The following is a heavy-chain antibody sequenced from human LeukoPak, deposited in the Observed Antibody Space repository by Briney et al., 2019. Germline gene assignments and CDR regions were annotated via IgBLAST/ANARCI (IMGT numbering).Heavy chain of an antibody. CDR2: ISGSSTTI. J-gene: IGHJ4*02. Sequence: GGSLRLSCAASGFIFSNYWMNWVRQAPGKGLEWVSYISGSSTTIYYTDSVKGRFTVFRDNAKNSLYLQMNSLRAEDTAVYYCARAKPPDFWGQGTLVTVSS. V-gene: IGHV3-48*01. CDR1: GFIFSNYW. CDR3: ARAKPPDF.